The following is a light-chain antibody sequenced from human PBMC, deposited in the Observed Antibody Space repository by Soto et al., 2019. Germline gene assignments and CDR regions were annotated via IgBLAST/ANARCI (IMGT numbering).Light chain of an antibody. V-gene: IGKV1-6*01. CDR1: QGIRDE. J-gene: IGKJ1*01. Sequence: AIQMTQTPFSLSASVGDRGTIPCRASQGIRDELGWYPKKAGKAPNLLISAASRLQSGVPSRFSGRGSGTDFTLTISSLQPEDVATYDCLQEYDYPRTFGQGTKVDI. CDR3: LQEYDYPRT. CDR2: AAS.